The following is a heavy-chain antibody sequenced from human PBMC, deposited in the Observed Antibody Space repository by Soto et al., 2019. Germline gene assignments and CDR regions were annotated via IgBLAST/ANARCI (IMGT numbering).Heavy chain of an antibody. Sequence: VQLVESGGGVVQPGRSLRLSCAASGFTFSSYAMHWVRQAPGKGLEWVSAISDSGGRTYYADSVKGRFTISRDNSKNTLYLQMNSQRAEDTAVYYCAKERTSSGYFDYWGQGTLVTVSS. CDR1: GFTFSSYA. D-gene: IGHD3-22*01. V-gene: IGHV3-23*04. J-gene: IGHJ4*02. CDR2: ISDSGGRT. CDR3: AKERTSSGYFDY.